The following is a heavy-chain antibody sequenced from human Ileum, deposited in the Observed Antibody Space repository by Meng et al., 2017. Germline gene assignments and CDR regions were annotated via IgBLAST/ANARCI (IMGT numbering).Heavy chain of an antibody. D-gene: IGHD5-12*01. Sequence: VQLVESGGGLVQPGGSLRLSCAASGFTFRTYWMHWVRQAPGKGLVWVSRMNGDGSSTNYADSVKGRFIISRDNAKNTLYLQMSSLTAEDTAVYFCATGGSGYYGYWGQGTLVTVSS. CDR2: MNGDGSST. CDR1: GFTFRTYW. J-gene: IGHJ4*02. V-gene: IGHV3-74*01. CDR3: ATGGSGYYGY.